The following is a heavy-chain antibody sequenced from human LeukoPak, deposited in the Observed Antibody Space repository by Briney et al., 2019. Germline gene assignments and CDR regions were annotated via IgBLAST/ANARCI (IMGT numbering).Heavy chain of an antibody. J-gene: IGHJ4*02. V-gene: IGHV3-21*01. Sequence: GGSLRLSCAASGFTFSSYEMNWVRQAPGKGLEWVSSISSSSSYIYYADSVKGRFTISRDNAKNSLYPQMNSLRVEDTAIYYCARDKIVGATTLDYWGQGTLVTVSS. CDR3: ARDKIVGATTLDY. D-gene: IGHD1-26*01. CDR1: GFTFSSYE. CDR2: ISSSSSYI.